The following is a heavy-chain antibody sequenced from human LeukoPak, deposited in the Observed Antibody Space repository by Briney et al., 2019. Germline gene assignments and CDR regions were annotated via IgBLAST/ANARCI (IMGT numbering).Heavy chain of an antibody. CDR1: GFTFSNYW. CDR3: AKISGFYGSGTD. Sequence: PGGSLRLSCTASGFTFSNYWMHWVRQAPGKGLVWVSRINTDGSSTSYADSVKGRFTISRDNAKNTLYLQMNSLRAEDTALYYCAKISGFYGSGTDWGQGTLVTVSS. D-gene: IGHD3-10*01. J-gene: IGHJ4*02. CDR2: INTDGSST. V-gene: IGHV3-74*01.